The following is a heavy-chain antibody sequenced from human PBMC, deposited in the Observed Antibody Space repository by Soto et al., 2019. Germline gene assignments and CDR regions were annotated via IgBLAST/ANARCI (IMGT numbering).Heavy chain of an antibody. Sequence: ASVKVSCKASGYTFTSYYMHWVRQAPGQGLEWMGIINPSGGSTSYAQKFQGRVTMTRDTSTSTVYMELSSLRSEDTAVYYCARDYEVAPGYYYGMDVWGQGTTVTVSS. J-gene: IGHJ6*02. D-gene: IGHD3-3*01. CDR1: GYTFTSYY. V-gene: IGHV1-46*01. CDR3: ARDYEVAPGYYYGMDV. CDR2: INPSGGST.